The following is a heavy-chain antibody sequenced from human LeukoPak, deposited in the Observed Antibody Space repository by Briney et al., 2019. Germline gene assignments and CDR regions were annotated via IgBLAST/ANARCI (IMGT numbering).Heavy chain of an antibody. Sequence: GASVMVSCKASGYTFTSYDINWVRQATGQGLEWMGWMNPNSGNTGYAQKFQGRVTMTRNTSISTAYMELSSLRSEDTAVYYCAIRYGSGEKYYYYYYMDVWGKGTTVTVSS. J-gene: IGHJ6*03. CDR1: GYTFTSYD. CDR2: MNPNSGNT. CDR3: AIRYGSGEKYYYYYYMDV. D-gene: IGHD3-10*01. V-gene: IGHV1-8*01.